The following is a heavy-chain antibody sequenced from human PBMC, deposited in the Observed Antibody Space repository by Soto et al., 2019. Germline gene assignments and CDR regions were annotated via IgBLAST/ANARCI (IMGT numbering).Heavy chain of an antibody. CDR1: GGSLTSDEDY. CDR2: ISNSGST. J-gene: IGHJ4*02. Sequence: SETLSLTCTVSGGSLTSDEDYWTWIRQSPGKGLEWIGYISNSGSTGYNPSLKTRLSMSVDRSKNQFTLRLTSVTAADTAVYFCATESGSTYGYFDHWGQGTQVTVSS. V-gene: IGHV4-30-4*01. CDR3: ATESGSTYGYFDH. D-gene: IGHD5-18*01.